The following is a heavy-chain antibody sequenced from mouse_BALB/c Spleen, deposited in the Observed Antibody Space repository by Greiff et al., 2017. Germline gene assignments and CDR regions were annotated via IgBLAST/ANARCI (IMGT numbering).Heavy chain of an antibody. J-gene: IGHJ4*01. CDR1: GDSITSGY. CDR3: ARLLYDYYAMDY. Sequence: VQLKQSGHSLVKPSQTLSLTCSVTGDSITSGYWNWIRKFPGNKLEYMGYISYSGSTYYNPSLKSRISITRDTSKNQYYLQLNSVTTEDTATYYCARLLYDYYAMDYWGQGASVTVSS. CDR2: ISYSGST. D-gene: IGHD1-1*01. V-gene: IGHV3-8*02.